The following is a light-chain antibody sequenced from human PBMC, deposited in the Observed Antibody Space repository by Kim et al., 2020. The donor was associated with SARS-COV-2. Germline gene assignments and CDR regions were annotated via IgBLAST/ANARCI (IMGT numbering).Light chain of an antibody. CDR3: QKYNSIPMT. V-gene: IGKV1-13*02. CDR2: DAS. CDR1: QGISNS. Sequence: AIQLTQSPSSLSASVGDRVTITCRASQGISNSLAWYQQKPGKAPKFLIYDASSLESGVPSRFSGSGSGTDFTLTISSLQPEDVATYYCQKYNSIPMTFGQGTQVEIK. J-gene: IGKJ1*01.